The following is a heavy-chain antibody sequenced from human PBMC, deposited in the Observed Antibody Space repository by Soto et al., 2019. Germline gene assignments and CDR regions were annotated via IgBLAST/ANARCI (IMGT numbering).Heavy chain of an antibody. CDR3: AEGGLRRSVTPYYYPYMDF. V-gene: IGHV3-23*01. CDR2: ISASGGST. CDR1: GFTFSSYA. D-gene: IGHD2-8*01. J-gene: IGHJ6*03. Sequence: PGGSLRLSCAASGFTFSSYAMSWVRQAPGKGLEWVSLISASGGSTYYADSVKGRFTISRDNSKNTLYLQMSSLRAEDTAVYFCAEGGLRRSVTPYYYPYMDFWGKGTTVTVSS.